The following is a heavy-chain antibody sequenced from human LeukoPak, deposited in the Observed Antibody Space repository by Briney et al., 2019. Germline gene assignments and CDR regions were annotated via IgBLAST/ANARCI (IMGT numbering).Heavy chain of an antibody. V-gene: IGHV3-64*02. CDR1: GFTFSIYP. CDR3: ARVGSWDAFDI. D-gene: IGHD1-26*01. Sequence: GGSLRLSCAASGFTFSIYPMHWVRQAPGKGPEYVSAITSDGGRTFYADSVKGRFTISRDNSANTLYLQMGSLRAEDMAVYYCARVGSWDAFDIWGQGTMVTVSS. J-gene: IGHJ3*02. CDR2: ITSDGGRT.